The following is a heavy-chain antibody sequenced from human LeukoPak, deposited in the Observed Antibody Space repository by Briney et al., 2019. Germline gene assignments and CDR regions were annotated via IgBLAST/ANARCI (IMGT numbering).Heavy chain of an antibody. CDR2: IGASGGST. CDR1: GFTFSSYA. J-gene: IGHJ3*02. CDR3: ARDRAYAFDN. V-gene: IGHV3-23*01. Sequence: PGGSLRLSCATSGFTFSSYAMSWVRQAPGKGLEWVSGIGASGGSTYYADSVKGRFTISRDNAKNSVYLQMNSLRDEDTAVYYCARDRAYAFDNWGQGTMVTVSS. D-gene: IGHD3-10*01.